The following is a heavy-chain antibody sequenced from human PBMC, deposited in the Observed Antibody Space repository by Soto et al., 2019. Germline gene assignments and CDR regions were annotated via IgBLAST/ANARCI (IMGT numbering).Heavy chain of an antibody. V-gene: IGHV4-34*01. J-gene: IGHJ6*02. D-gene: IGHD3-10*01. CDR2: INHSGST. Sequence: PSETLSLTCAVYGGSFSGYYWSWIRQPPGKGLEWIGEINHSGSTNYNPSLKSRVTISVDTSKNQFSLKLSSVTAADTAVYYCARGLGVRGVIDYGVDVWGQGTTVTVSS. CDR1: GGSFSGYY. CDR3: ARGLGVRGVIDYGVDV.